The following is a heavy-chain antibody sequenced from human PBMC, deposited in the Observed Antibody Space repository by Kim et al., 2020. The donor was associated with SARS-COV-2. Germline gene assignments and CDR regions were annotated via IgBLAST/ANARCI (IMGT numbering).Heavy chain of an antibody. D-gene: IGHD3-16*01. CDR2: GGT. J-gene: IGHJ4*02. V-gene: IGHV1-46*01. Sequence: GGTNDAKKFHGRVTMTRDTSTSTAYLELGSLRSEDTAVYYCARDHLASGYWGQGTLVTVSS. CDR3: ARDHLASGY.